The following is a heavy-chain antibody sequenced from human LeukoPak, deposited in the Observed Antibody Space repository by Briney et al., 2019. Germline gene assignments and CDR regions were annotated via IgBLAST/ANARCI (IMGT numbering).Heavy chain of an antibody. CDR3: TTELGRDGYNFAVHYFDY. V-gene: IGHV3-15*01. D-gene: IGHD5-24*01. CDR2: INSKTDGGTT. CDR1: GFTFSTYA. J-gene: IGHJ4*02. Sequence: PGGSLRLSCAASGFTFSTYAMNWVRQAPGKGLEWVGRINSKTDGGTTDYAAPVKGRFTISRDDSKNTLYLQMNSLKTEDTAVYYCTTELGRDGYNFAVHYFDYWGQGTLVTVSS.